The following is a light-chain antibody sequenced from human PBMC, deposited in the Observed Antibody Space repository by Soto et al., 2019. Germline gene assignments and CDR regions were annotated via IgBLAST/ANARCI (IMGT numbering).Light chain of an antibody. Sequence: DIQMTQSPSTLSASVGDRVSITCRASQSISRPLAWYQQTPGKAPNLLIYQASNLETGLPSRCAGSGSGTEFTLTISSLQPYELAAYYGPQYQSYWTFGQGTKVEVK. V-gene: IGKV1-5*03. CDR3: PQYQSYWT. CDR1: QSISRP. CDR2: QAS. J-gene: IGKJ1*01.